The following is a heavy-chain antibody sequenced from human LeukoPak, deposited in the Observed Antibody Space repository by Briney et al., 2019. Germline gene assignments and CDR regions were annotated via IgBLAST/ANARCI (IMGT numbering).Heavy chain of an antibody. Sequence: GGSLRLSCAASGFTFSGYAMHWVRQAPGKGLEWVAVISYDGSNKYYADSVKGRFTISRDNSKNTLYLQMNSLRAEDTAVYYCARDPVPFWSGYGSSFDYWGQGTLVTVSS. J-gene: IGHJ4*02. CDR3: ARDPVPFWSGYGSSFDY. V-gene: IGHV3-30*01. CDR2: ISYDGSNK. D-gene: IGHD3-3*01. CDR1: GFTFSGYA.